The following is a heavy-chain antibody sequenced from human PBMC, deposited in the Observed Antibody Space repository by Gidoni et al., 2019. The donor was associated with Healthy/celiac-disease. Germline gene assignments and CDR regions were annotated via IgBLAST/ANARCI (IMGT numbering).Heavy chain of an antibody. V-gene: IGHV4-59*01. J-gene: IGHJ5*02. CDR3: ARGPFEWLLPLHGFDP. D-gene: IGHD5-12*01. Sequence: QVQLQESGPGLVKPSETLSLTCTVSGGSISSYYWSWIRQPPGKGLEWIGYIYYSGSTNYNPSLKSRVTISVDTSKNQFSLKLSSVTAADTAVYYCARGPFEWLLPLHGFDPWGQGTLVTVSS. CDR1: GGSISSYY. CDR2: IYYSGST.